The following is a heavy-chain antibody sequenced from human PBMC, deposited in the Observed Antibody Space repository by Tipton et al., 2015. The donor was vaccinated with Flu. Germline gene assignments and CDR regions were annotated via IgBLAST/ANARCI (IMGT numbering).Heavy chain of an antibody. Sequence: TLSLTCTVSGGSISSYYWSWIRQPPGKGLEWIGYIYYSGSTNYNPPLKSRVTISVDTSKNQFSLKLSSVTAAGTAVYYCARGRGIAAAGPCDYWGQGTLVTVSS. CDR3: ARGRGIAAAGPCDY. V-gene: IGHV4-59*01. CDR2: IYYSGST. D-gene: IGHD6-13*01. J-gene: IGHJ4*02. CDR1: GGSISSYY.